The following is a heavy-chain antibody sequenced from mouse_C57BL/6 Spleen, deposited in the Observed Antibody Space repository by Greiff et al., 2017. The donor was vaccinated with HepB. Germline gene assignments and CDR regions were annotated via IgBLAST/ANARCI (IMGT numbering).Heavy chain of an antibody. D-gene: IGHD1-1*01. CDR1: GYSITSDY. CDR2: ISYSGST. V-gene: IGHV3-8*01. CDR3: ARSPIYYGSSPYYFDY. Sequence: EVKLQESGPGLAKPSQTLSLTCPVTGYSITSDYWNWIRKFPGNKLEYMGYISYSGSTYYNPSLKSRISITRDTSKNQYYLQLNSVTTEDTATYYCARSPIYYGSSPYYFDYWGQGTTLTVSS. J-gene: IGHJ2*01.